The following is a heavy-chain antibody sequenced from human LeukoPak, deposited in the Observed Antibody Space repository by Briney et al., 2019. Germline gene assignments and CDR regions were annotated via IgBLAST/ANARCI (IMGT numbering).Heavy chain of an antibody. D-gene: IGHD4-11*01. CDR1: GFTFSDHY. CDR3: ARGATATTNYAYGMDV. J-gene: IGHJ6*02. V-gene: IGHV3-72*01. CDR2: TRNKAKGYTT. Sequence: PGGSLRLSCAASGFTFSDHYMDWVCQAPGKGLEWVGRTRNKAKGYTTEYAASVKGRFTVSRDDSENSLYLQMNSLKIEDTALYYCARGATATTNYAYGMDVWGQGTTVTVS.